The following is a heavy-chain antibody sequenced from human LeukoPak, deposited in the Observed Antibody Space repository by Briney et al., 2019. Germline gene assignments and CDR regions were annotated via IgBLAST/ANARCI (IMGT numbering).Heavy chain of an antibody. D-gene: IGHD2-2*01. CDR1: GGSISSGSYY. J-gene: IGHJ5*02. CDR2: IYTSGST. V-gene: IGHV4-61*02. Sequence: SETLSLTCTVSGGSISSGSYYWSWIRQPAGKGLEWIGRIYTSGSTNYNPSLKSRVTMSVDTSKNQFSLKLSSVTAADTAVYYCARVGCSSTSCYPFDPWGQGTLVTVSS. CDR3: ARVGCSSTSCYPFDP.